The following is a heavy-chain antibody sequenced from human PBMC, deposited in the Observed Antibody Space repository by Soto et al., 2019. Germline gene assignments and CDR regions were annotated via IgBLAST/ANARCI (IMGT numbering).Heavy chain of an antibody. Sequence: ASVKVSCTAAGYTFTGYSIDWVRKAPGQGLEWMGWINPQTGGTSYAQKFQGRVTLSRDTSINTAYLELSRLTFDDAAVYFCARERYQVISDGMDVWGQGTTV. V-gene: IGHV1-2*02. CDR1: GYTFTGYS. CDR2: INPQTGGT. J-gene: IGHJ6*02. D-gene: IGHD2-2*01. CDR3: ARERYQVISDGMDV.